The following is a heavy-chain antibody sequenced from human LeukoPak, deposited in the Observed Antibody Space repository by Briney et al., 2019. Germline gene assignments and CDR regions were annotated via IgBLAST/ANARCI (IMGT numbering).Heavy chain of an antibody. D-gene: IGHD6-13*01. J-gene: IGHJ4*02. CDR1: GFTFSSYW. CDR3: AKAYSSSWYMPSY. Sequence: PGGSLRLSCAASGFTFSSYWMSWVRQAPGKGLEWVANIKQDGSEKYYVDSVKGRFTISRDNSKNTLYLQMNSLRAEDTAVYYCAKAYSSSWYMPSYWGQGTLVTVSS. V-gene: IGHV3-7*03. CDR2: IKQDGSEK.